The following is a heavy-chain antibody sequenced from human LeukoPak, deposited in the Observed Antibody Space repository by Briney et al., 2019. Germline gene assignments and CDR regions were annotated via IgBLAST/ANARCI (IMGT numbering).Heavy chain of an antibody. Sequence: PGGSLRLSCAASGFTFSNAWMSWVRQAPGKGLEWVSRIKSKTDGGTTDYAAPVKGRFTISRDDSKNTLYLQMNSLKTGDTAVYYCTAWYDYVWGSYPPNFDYWGQGTLVTVSS. CDR2: IKSKTDGGTT. D-gene: IGHD3-16*02. CDR3: TAWYDYVWGSYPPNFDY. J-gene: IGHJ4*02. V-gene: IGHV3-15*01. CDR1: GFTFSNAW.